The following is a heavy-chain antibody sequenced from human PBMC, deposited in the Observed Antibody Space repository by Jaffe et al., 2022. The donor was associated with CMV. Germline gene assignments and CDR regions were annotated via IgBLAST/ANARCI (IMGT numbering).Heavy chain of an antibody. V-gene: IGHV3-33*01. CDR2: IWYDGSNK. Sequence: QVQLVESGGGVVQPGRSLRLSCAASGFTFSSYGMHWVRQAPGKGLEWVAVIWYDGSNKYYADSVKGRFTISRDNSKNTLYLQMNSLRAEDTAVYYCARVGAAGTPFDYWGQGTLVTVSS. CDR3: ARVGAAGTPFDY. J-gene: IGHJ4*02. CDR1: GFTFSSYG. D-gene: IGHD6-13*01.